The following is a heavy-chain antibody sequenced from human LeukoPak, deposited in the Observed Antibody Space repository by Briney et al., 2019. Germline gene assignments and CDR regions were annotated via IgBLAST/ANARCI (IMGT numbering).Heavy chain of an antibody. Sequence: PGGSLRLSCAASGFIFTDYWMYWVRQAPGKGLAWVANIKEDGSGKNYVDSVKGRFTISRDNAKNSLFLQMNSLRVEDTAVYYCARVGRDFYHFDYWGQGSLVTVSS. CDR2: IKEDGSGK. CDR1: GFIFTDYW. CDR3: ARVGRDFYHFDY. D-gene: IGHD2/OR15-2a*01. J-gene: IGHJ4*02. V-gene: IGHV3-7*01.